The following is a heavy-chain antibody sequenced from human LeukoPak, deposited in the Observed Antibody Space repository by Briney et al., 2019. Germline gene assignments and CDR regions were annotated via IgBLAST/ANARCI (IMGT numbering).Heavy chain of an antibody. CDR2: ISYGGSNK. CDR1: GFTFSSYA. J-gene: IGHJ4*02. V-gene: IGHV3-30-3*01. D-gene: IGHD2-15*01. Sequence: GGSLRLSCAASGFTFSSYAMHWVRQAPDKGLEWVAFISYGGSNKYYADSVKGRFTISRDNSKNTLYLQINSLRADDTAVYYFAREEWWSFDDWGQGTLVTVSS. CDR3: AREEWWSFDD.